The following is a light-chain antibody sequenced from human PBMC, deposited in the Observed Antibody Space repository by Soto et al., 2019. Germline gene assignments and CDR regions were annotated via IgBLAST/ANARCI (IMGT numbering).Light chain of an antibody. V-gene: IGKV3-20*01. J-gene: IGKJ2*01. Sequence: EIVLTQSPGTLSLSPGERATLSCRASQSISSSYLAWYQQKPGQAPRLLIYAASSRATGIPDRFSGSGSGTAFTLTISRLEPEDFAVYYCQQSGSSSYTFGQGTQLEI. CDR1: QSISSSY. CDR2: AAS. CDR3: QQSGSSSYT.